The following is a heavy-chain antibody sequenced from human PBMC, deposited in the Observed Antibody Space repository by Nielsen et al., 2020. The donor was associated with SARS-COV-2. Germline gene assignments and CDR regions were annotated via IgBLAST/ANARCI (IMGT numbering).Heavy chain of an antibody. D-gene: IGHD2-15*01. V-gene: IGHV2-5*02. CDR1: GFSLSTSGVG. Sequence: SGPTLVKPTQTLTLTCTFSGFSLSTSGVGVGWIRQPPGKALEWLALIYWDDDKRYSPSLKSRLTITKDTSKNQVVLTMTNMDPVDTATYYCAHRLSSCDHDAFDIWGQGTMVTVSS. CDR3: AHRLSSCDHDAFDI. J-gene: IGHJ3*02. CDR2: IYWDDDK.